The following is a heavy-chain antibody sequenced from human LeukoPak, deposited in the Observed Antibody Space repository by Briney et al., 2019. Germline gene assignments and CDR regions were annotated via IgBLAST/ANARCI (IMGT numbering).Heavy chain of an antibody. CDR1: GFTFENYS. CDR3: ARWTGVIDQ. Sequence: GGSLRLSCAAPGFTFENYSMHWVRLAPGKGPEWVAKTKQDGNLANYLDPVKSRFTISKDNINMSLILEMNSLLADDTAVYYCARWTGVIDQWGQGTLVTVSS. V-gene: IGHV3-7*01. CDR2: TKQDGNLA. D-gene: IGHD3-10*01. J-gene: IGHJ4*02.